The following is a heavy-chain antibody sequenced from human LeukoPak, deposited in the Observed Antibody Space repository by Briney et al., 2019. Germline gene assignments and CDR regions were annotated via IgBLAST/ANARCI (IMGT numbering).Heavy chain of an antibody. CDR3: ARGFLDGDYDWYFDL. Sequence: PSETLSLTCTVSGGSISSYYWSWIRQPPGKGLEWIGYIYHSGSTNYNPSLKSRVTISVDTSKNQFSLKLSSVTAADTAVYYCARGFLDGDYDWYFDLWGRGTLVTVSS. CDR2: IYHSGST. J-gene: IGHJ2*01. CDR1: GGSISSYY. D-gene: IGHD4-17*01. V-gene: IGHV4-59*12.